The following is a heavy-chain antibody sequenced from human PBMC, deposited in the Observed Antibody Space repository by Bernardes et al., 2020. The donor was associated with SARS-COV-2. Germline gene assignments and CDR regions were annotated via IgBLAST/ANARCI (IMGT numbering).Heavy chain of an antibody. D-gene: IGHD1-1*01. CDR1: GFSLTTSGVG. CDR2: IYWDDDT. V-gene: IGHV2-5*02. J-gene: IGHJ4*02. Sequence: SGPTLVKPTQTLTLTCTFSGFSLTTSGVGVGWIRQPPGKALEWLALIYWDDDTRYSPSLKTRLTITKDTSKDQVVLTMTNMDPVDTATYYCVHAIVQLERRWEALEYWGQGTLVTVSS. CDR3: VHAIVQLERRWEALEY.